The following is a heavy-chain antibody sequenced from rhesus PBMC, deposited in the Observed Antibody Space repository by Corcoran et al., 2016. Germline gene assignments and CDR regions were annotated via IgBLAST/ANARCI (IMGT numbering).Heavy chain of an antibody. CDR2: ISGSGGST. J-gene: IGHJ1*01. CDR1: GGCISCNY. CDR3: ARVPQWIGEYFEF. D-gene: IGHD5-12*01. V-gene: IGHV4-173*01. Sequence: QVQLQESGPGLVKPSENLSLTCACSGGCISCNYWSWIRQLPGTGLEWIGRISGSGGSTDYNPSLKSRVTISPDTSKNQFSLKLSSVTAADTAVYYCARVPQWIGEYFEFWGQGALVTVSS.